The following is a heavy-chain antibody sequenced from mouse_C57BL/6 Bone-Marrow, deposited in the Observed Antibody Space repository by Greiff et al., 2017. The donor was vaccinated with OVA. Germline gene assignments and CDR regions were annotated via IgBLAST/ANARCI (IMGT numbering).Heavy chain of an antibody. CDR3: ARERDGYLYFDY. Sequence: QVQLKQPGAELVKPGASVKLSCKASGYTFTSYWMHWVKQRPGQGLEWIGMIHPNSGSTNYNEKFKSKATLTVDKSSSTAYMQLSSLTSEDSAVYYCARERDGYLYFDYWGQGTTLTVSS. V-gene: IGHV1-64*01. D-gene: IGHD2-3*01. J-gene: IGHJ2*01. CDR1: GYTFTSYW. CDR2: IHPNSGST.